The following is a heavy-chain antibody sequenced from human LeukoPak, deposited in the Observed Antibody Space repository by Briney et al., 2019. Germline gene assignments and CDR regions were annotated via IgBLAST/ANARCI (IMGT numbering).Heavy chain of an antibody. CDR1: GGSFSGYY. D-gene: IGHD3-22*01. CDR3: ARDGPLSDSSGYYPDAFDI. J-gene: IGHJ3*02. CDR2: INHSGST. V-gene: IGHV4-34*01. Sequence: SETLSLTCAVYGGSFSGYYWNWIRQPPGKGLEWIGEINHSGSTNYNPSLKSRVTISVDTSKNQFSLRVSSVTAADTAVYYCARDGPLSDSSGYYPDAFDIWGQGTMVTVSS.